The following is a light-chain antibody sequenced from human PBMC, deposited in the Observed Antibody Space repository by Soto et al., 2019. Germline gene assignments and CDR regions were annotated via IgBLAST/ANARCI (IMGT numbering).Light chain of an antibody. J-gene: IGKJ4*01. CDR2: GAS. Sequence: EIVLTQSPGTLSLSPGERATLSCRASQSVSSSYLAWYQQKPGQAPRLLIYGASSRATGIPDRFSGSGSGTDFTLTISSLEPEDFAVYYCQQYCSSLLTFGGGTKVEIK. CDR3: QQYCSSLLT. V-gene: IGKV3-20*01. CDR1: QSVSSSY.